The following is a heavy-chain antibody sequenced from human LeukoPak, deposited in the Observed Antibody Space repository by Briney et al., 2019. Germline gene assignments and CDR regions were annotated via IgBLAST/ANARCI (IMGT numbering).Heavy chain of an antibody. V-gene: IGHV1-2*02. CDR1: GYTFTGYY. CDR2: INPNSGGT. Sequence: ASVKVSCKASGYTFTGYYMHWVRQAPGQGLEWMGWINPNSGGTNYAQKFQGRVTMTRDTSISTAYMELSRLRSDDTAVYYCARSWPSWYNWFDPWGQGTLVTVSS. CDR3: ARSWPSWYNWFDP. J-gene: IGHJ5*02.